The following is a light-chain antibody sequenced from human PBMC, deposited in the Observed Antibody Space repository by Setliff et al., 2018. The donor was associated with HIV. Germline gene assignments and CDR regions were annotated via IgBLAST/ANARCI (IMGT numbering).Light chain of an antibody. CDR2: EVS. CDR1: SSEVGGYNY. V-gene: IGLV2-14*01. CDR3: SSYTSSSTLYV. Sequence: QSALTQPASVSGSPGQSTTISCTGTSSEVGGYNYVSWYQQHPGKAPKLMIYEVSNLPSGVSNRFSGSKSGNTASLTISGLQAEDEADYYCSSYTSSSTLYVFGTGTKVTVL. J-gene: IGLJ1*01.